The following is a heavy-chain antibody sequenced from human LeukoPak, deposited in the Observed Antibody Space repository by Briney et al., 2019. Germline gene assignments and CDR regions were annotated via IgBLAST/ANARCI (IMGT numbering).Heavy chain of an antibody. V-gene: IGHV4-31*03. CDR2: IYYSGST. D-gene: IGHD3-3*01. J-gene: IGHJ6*02. CDR3: ASLTIFGVGSYYYYGMDV. Sequence: SETLSLTCTVSGGSISSGGYYWSWIRQHPGQGLEWIGYIYYSGSTYYNPSLKSRVTISVDTSKNQFSLKLSSVTTADTAVYYCASLTIFGVGSYYYYGMDVWGQGTTVTVSS. CDR1: GGSISSGGYY.